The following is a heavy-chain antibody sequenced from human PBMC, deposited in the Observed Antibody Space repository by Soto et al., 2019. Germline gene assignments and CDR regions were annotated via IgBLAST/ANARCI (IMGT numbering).Heavy chain of an antibody. CDR2: IIPIFGTA. V-gene: IGHV1-69*12. D-gene: IGHD2-15*01. CDR1: GGTFSSYA. Sequence: QVQLVQSGAEVKKPGSSVKVSCKASGGTFSSYAISWVRQAPGQGLEWMGGIIPIFGTANYAQKFQGRVTITADESTSTAYMELSSLRSEDTAVYYCARVPPCSGGSCYSNAHPFCSYYYYGMDVW. CDR3: ARVPPCSGGSCYSNAHPFCSYYYYGMDV. J-gene: IGHJ6*01.